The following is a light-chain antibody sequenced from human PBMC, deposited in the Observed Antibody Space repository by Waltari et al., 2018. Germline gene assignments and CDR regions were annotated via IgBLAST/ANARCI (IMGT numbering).Light chain of an antibody. CDR3: QEYDDSPPWT. V-gene: IGKV3-20*01. J-gene: IGKJ1*01. CDR2: GSS. CDR1: QSVSSHD. Sequence: EIVFTQSPGTLSLSPGAIDTLSCRASQSVSSHDLAWFQQKPGQAPRLLINGSSSRATGIPDRCSGSGSGTDFTLTISRLEPEDFAVYYCQEYDDSPPWTFGQGTKVEIK.